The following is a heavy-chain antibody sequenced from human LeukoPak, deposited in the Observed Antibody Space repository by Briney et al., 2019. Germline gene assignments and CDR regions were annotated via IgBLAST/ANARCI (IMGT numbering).Heavy chain of an antibody. J-gene: IGHJ4*02. CDR1: GFTFSSYE. D-gene: IGHD2-15*01. CDR2: ISSSGSTI. V-gene: IGHV3-48*03. Sequence: PGGSLRLSCAASGFTFSSYEMNWVRQAPGKGLEWVSYISSSGSTIYYADSVKGRFTISRDNAKNSLYLQMNSLRAEDTAVYYCARVYCSGGSCYPYFDYWGQGTLVTVSS. CDR3: ARVYCSGGSCYPYFDY.